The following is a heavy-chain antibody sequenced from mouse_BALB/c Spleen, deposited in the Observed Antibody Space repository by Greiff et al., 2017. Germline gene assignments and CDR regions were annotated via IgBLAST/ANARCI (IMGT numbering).Heavy chain of an antibody. D-gene: IGHD1-2*01. V-gene: IGHV1-15*01. Sequence: VQVVESGAELVRPGASVTLSCKASGYTFTDYEMHWVKQTPVHGLEWIGAIDPETGGTAYNQKFKGKATLTADKSSSTAYMELRSLTSEDSAVYYCTRYATAYYAMDYWGQGTSVTVSS. CDR3: TRYATAYYAMDY. CDR1: GYTFTDYE. J-gene: IGHJ4*01. CDR2: IDPETGGT.